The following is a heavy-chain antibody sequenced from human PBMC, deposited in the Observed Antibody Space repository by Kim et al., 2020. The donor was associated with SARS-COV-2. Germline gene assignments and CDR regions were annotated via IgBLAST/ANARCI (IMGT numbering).Heavy chain of an antibody. CDR3: ASTVVVNPGYFDY. J-gene: IGHJ4*02. Sequence: SETLSLTCTVSGGSISSGGYYWSWIRQHPGKGLEWIGYIYYSGSTYYNPSLKSRVTISVDTSKNQFSLKLSSVTAADTAVYYCASTVVVNPGYFDYWGQGTLVTVSS. CDR1: GGSISSGGYY. D-gene: IGHD3-10*01. V-gene: IGHV4-31*03. CDR2: IYYSGST.